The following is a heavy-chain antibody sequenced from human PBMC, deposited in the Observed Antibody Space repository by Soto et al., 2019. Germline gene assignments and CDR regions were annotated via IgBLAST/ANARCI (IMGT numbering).Heavy chain of an antibody. D-gene: IGHD2-15*01. V-gene: IGHV4-30-2*01. Sequence: QLQLQESGSGLVKPSQTLSLTCAVSGGSISSGGYSWSWIRQPPGKGLEWIGYIYHSGSTYYNPSLTSRVTISVDRSKNQFSLKLSSVTAADTAVYYCARAGLDSVSKSHFDYWGQGTLVTVSS. CDR3: ARAGLDSVSKSHFDY. J-gene: IGHJ4*02. CDR2: IYHSGST. CDR1: GGSISSGGYS.